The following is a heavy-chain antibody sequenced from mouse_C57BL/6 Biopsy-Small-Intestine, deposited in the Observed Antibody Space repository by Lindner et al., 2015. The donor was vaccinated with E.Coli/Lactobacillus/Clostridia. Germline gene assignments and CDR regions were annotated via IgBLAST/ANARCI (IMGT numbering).Heavy chain of an antibody. J-gene: IGHJ2*01. V-gene: IGHV1-14*01. Sequence: VQLQESGPELVKPGASVKMSCKASGYTFTSYVMHWVKQKPGQGLEWIGYINPYNDGIKYNEKFKGKATLTSDKSSSTAYMELSSLTSEDSAVYYCARDYYSDYLYFDYWGQGTTLTVSS. CDR3: ARDYYSDYLYFDY. CDR2: INPYNDGI. D-gene: IGHD2-13*01. CDR1: GYTFTSYV.